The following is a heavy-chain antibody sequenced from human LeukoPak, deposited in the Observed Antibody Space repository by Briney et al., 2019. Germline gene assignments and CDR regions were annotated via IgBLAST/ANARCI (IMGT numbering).Heavy chain of an antibody. CDR1: GFTFSDYY. D-gene: IGHD5-18*01. Sequence: PGGSLRLSCAASGFTFSDYYMSWIRQARGKGLEWVSYISSSSSYTNYADSVRGRFTISRDNAKNSLYLQMNSLRAEDTAVYYCARLDSYAPVPGYWGQGTLVTVSS. J-gene: IGHJ4*02. V-gene: IGHV3-11*03. CDR2: ISSSSSYT. CDR3: ARLDSYAPVPGY.